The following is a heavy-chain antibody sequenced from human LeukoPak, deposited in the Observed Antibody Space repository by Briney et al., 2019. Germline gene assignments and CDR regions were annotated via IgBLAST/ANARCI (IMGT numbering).Heavy chain of an antibody. D-gene: IGHD3-22*01. CDR2: IYHSGST. CDR3: ARRPFYYYDSSGYYRH. CDR1: GGSISSRNW. V-gene: IGHV4-4*02. J-gene: IGHJ4*02. Sequence: SETLSLTCAVSGGSISSRNWWSWVRQPPGKGLEWIGEIYHSGSTNYNPSLKSRVTISVDTSKNQFSLKLSSVTAADTAVYYCARRPFYYYDSSGYYRHWGQGTLVTVSS.